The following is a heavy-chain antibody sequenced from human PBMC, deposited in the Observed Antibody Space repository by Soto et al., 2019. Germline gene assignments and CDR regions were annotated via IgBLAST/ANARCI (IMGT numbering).Heavy chain of an antibody. Sequence: GASVKVSCKTSGYTFTSYGVSWVRQAPGQRLEWVGWISGYNGNTNYAQKLQGRVTMTTDTSTATAYMELRGLRSDDTAIYYCARGYFDYWGQGTLVTVSS. V-gene: IGHV1-18*04. CDR2: ISGYNGNT. CDR3: ARGYFDY. CDR1: GYTFTSYG. J-gene: IGHJ4*02.